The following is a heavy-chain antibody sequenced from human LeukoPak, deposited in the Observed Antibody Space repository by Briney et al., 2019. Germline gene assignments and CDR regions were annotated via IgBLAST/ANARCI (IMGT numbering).Heavy chain of an antibody. V-gene: IGHV4-59*01. J-gene: IGHJ4*02. CDR1: GGSISSYY. CDR3: ARDGYSSNWSPLYFDY. CDR2: IYYSGST. Sequence: SETLSPTCTVSGGSISSYYWSWIRQPPGKGLEWIGYIYYSGSTNYNPSLKSRVTISVDTSKNQFSLKLSSVTAADTAVYYCARDGYSSNWSPLYFDYWGQGTLVTVSS. D-gene: IGHD6-13*01.